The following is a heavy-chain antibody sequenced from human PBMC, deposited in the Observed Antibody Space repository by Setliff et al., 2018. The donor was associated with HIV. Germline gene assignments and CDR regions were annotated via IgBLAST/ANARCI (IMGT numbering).Heavy chain of an antibody. D-gene: IGHD3-22*01. CDR2: INTYNSQT. CDR3: ARVSLEVDYDFRQGYYYYYMDV. V-gene: IGHV1-18*01. CDR1: GYTFTTNG. Sequence: ASVKVSCKASGYTFTTNGISWVRQAPGQGLEWMGWINTYNSQTNYAHKLQGKVTMTADTSTNTAYMDLKSLRSDDTAVCYCARVSLEVDYDFRQGYYYYYMDVWGKGTTVTVSS. J-gene: IGHJ6*03.